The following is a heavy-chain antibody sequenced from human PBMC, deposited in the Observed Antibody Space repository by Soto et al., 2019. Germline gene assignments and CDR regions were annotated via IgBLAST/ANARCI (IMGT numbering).Heavy chain of an antibody. Sequence: PGGSLRLSCAASGFNFRNYWMHWVRQVPGKGLVWVSRINGDGSSAIYADSVKGRFTISRDNAKNTLYLQMNRLRVEDTAVYYCARTMEGACFGYWGQGKLVTVSS. J-gene: IGHJ4*02. V-gene: IGHV3-74*01. CDR1: GFNFRNYW. CDR3: ARTMEGACFGY. D-gene: IGHD1-1*01. CDR2: INGDGSSA.